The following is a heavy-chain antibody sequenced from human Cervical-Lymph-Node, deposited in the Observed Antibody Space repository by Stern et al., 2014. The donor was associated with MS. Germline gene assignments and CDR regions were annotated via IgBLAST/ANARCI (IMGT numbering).Heavy chain of an antibody. V-gene: IGHV1-18*01. CDR1: VYTLNNYG. CDR3: ARVQQLVFDS. CDR2: ISAYSGDT. Sequence: QVQLVQSGPEVKEPGASVRVSCEASVYTLNNYGITWVRQAPGQGLEWLGWISAYSGDTNYAQSLQGRVTMTTDTVTNTAYMELTSLTFDDTAIYYCARVQQLVFDSWGQGTLVTVS. D-gene: IGHD1-1*01. J-gene: IGHJ4*02.